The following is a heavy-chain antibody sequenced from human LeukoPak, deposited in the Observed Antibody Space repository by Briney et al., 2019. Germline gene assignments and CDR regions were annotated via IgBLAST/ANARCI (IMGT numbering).Heavy chain of an antibody. Sequence: ASVKVSCKASGYTFTSYYMHWVRQAPGQGLEWMGIINPTGGSTNYAQKFEGRVTMTRDTSTSTVYMELSSLRSEDTAVYYCARERYCSGGNCFVTYYYGMDVWGQGTTVTVSS. V-gene: IGHV1-46*01. D-gene: IGHD2-15*01. CDR2: INPTGGST. CDR3: ARERYCSGGNCFVTYYYGMDV. J-gene: IGHJ6*02. CDR1: GYTFTSYY.